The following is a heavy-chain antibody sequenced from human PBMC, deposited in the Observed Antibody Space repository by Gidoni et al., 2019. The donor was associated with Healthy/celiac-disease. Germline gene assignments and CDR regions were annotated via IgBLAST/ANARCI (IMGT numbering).Heavy chain of an antibody. Sequence: QLQLQESGPGLVTPSETLSLTCTVSGGSISSSSYYWGWIRQPPGKGLEWIGSIYYSGSTYYNPSLKSRVTISVDTSKNQFSLKLSSVTAADTAVYYCASFRYFDWLSASYYFDYWGQGTLVTVSS. J-gene: IGHJ4*02. D-gene: IGHD3-9*01. CDR2: IYYSGST. CDR3: ASFRYFDWLSASYYFDY. V-gene: IGHV4-39*01. CDR1: GGSISSSSYY.